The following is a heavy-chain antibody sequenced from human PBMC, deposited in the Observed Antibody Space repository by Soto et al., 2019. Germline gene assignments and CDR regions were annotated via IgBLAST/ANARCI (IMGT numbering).Heavy chain of an antibody. Sequence: QVQLVQSGADVKKPAASVKVSCKASGYTFTSYGISWLRQAPGQGLEWMGWISAYNGNTNYAQKLQGRVTMTTDTSTSTAYMELRSLRSDDTAVYYCARSSSGPPPDAFDIWGQGTMVTVSS. J-gene: IGHJ3*02. CDR3: ARSSSGPPPDAFDI. D-gene: IGHD6-19*01. V-gene: IGHV1-18*01. CDR2: ISAYNGNT. CDR1: GYTFTSYG.